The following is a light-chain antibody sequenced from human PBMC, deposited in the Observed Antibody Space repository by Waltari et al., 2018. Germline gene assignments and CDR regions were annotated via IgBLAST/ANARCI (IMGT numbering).Light chain of an antibody. V-gene: IGKV3-20*01. Sequence: SCRASQSIGRYLVWYQQKPGQAPRLLIYGASSRAAGILDRFSGSGSGTDFSLTISRLEPEDFAVYYCQNHERLPAVFGQGTKVEIK. CDR3: QNHERLPAV. CDR2: GAS. J-gene: IGKJ1*01. CDR1: QSIGRY.